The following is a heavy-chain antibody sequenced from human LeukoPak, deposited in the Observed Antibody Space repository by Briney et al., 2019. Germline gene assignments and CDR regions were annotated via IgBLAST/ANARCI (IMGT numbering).Heavy chain of an antibody. CDR1: GYSFTSDW. J-gene: IGHJ5*02. CDR3: ALIVVVTAIGGWFDP. D-gene: IGHD2-21*02. Sequence: GESLKLSCKGSGYSFTSDWIGWVRQMPGKGLEWMGIIYPGDSDTRYSPSFQGQVTISADKSISTAYLQWSSLKASDTAMYYCALIVVVTAIGGWFDPWGQGTLVTVSS. V-gene: IGHV5-51*01. CDR2: IYPGDSDT.